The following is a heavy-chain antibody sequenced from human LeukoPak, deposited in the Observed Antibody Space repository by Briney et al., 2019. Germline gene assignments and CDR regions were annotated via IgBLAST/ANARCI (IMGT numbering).Heavy chain of an antibody. V-gene: IGHV3-21*01. Sequence: GGSLRLSCAASGFTFSSYSMNWVRQAPGKGLEWVSSISSSSSYIYYADSVKGRFTISRDNAKNSLYLQMNSLRAEDTAVYYCARNLYYYDSSGGIDYWGQGTLVTVSS. CDR3: ARNLYYYDSSGGIDY. J-gene: IGHJ4*02. CDR2: ISSSSSYI. CDR1: GFTFSSYS. D-gene: IGHD3-22*01.